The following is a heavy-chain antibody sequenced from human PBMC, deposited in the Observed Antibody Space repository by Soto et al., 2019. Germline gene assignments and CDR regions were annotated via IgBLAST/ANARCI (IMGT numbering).Heavy chain of an antibody. CDR2: INPNGGDT. CDR3: ATSRISIAVAGETEYYFDY. D-gene: IGHD6-19*01. J-gene: IGHJ4*02. V-gene: IGHV1-2*02. Sequence: GAPVNVSCKAPADTFTGYYIHWVRQAPGQGLEWMGRINPNGGDTNYTQKFQGRVTMTTDTSISTAYMELSRLRSDDTAVYYCATSRISIAVAGETEYYFDYWGQGTPVTVSS. CDR1: ADTFTGYY.